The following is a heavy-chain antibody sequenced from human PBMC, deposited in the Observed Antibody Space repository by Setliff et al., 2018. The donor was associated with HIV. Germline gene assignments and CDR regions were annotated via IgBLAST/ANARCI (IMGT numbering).Heavy chain of an antibody. Sequence: ASVKVSCKASGGTFSIYAISWVRQAPGQGLEWMGGIIPILGMSIYAQKFQGRGTITADESTSTAYMELSSLRSDDTAVYYCARGGVCTSTSCGGNYYYGMDVWGQGTTVTVSS. CDR1: GGTFSIYA. D-gene: IGHD2-2*01. CDR3: ARGGVCTSTSCGGNYYYGMDV. V-gene: IGHV1-69*10. CDR2: IIPILGMS. J-gene: IGHJ6*02.